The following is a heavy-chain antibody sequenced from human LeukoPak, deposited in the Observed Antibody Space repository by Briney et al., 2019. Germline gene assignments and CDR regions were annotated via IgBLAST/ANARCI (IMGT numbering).Heavy chain of an antibody. V-gene: IGHV7-4-1*02. D-gene: IGHD6-19*01. CDR2: INTDTGNP. CDR3: ARDRPLPSGWSRGFDP. J-gene: IGHJ5*02. CDR1: GYTSTSHA. Sequence: GASVKVSCKASGYTSTSHALNWVRQAPGQGLEWMGWINTDTGNPTYAQGFSGRFVFSLDTSVSTASLQISNLKAEDTAVYYCARDRPLPSGWSRGFDPWGQGTLVPVSS.